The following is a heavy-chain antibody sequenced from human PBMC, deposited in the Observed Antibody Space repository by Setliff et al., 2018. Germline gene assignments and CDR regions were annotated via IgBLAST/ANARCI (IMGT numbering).Heavy chain of an antibody. CDR1: GFTFSGYS. D-gene: IGHD6-13*01. J-gene: IGHJ3*02. CDR2: IKQDGSDK. Sequence: GGSLRLSCEASGFTFSGYSMNWVRQAPGKGLEWVANIKQDGSDKYYVDSVKGRFTISRDNAKNSLYLQMNSLRAEDTAVYYCARDPIAAAGLYYEAAFDIWGQGTMVTVSS. CDR3: ARDPIAAAGLYYEAAFDI. V-gene: IGHV3-7*01.